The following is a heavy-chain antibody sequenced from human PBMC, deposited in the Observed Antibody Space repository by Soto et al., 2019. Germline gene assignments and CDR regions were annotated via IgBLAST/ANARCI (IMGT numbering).Heavy chain of an antibody. CDR1: GGSFSGYY. V-gene: IGHV4-34*01. CDR3: ARGGGEASVDY. J-gene: IGHJ4*02. Sequence: SETLSLTCAVYGGSFSGYYWSWIRQPPGKGLEWIGEINHSGSTNYNPSLKSRVTISVDTSKNQFSLKLSSVTAADTAVYYCARGGGEASVDYWGQGALVTVSS. CDR2: INHSGST. D-gene: IGHD6-6*01.